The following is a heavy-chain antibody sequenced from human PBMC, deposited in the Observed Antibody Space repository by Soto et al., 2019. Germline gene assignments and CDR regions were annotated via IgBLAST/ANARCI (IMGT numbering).Heavy chain of an antibody. Sequence: QVHLVQSGAEAKKPGASVKVSRKGSGYGFTTYGTTWVRQDPGQGLEWMAWISAHNGKTDDAQHLQGRVTVTIDTFESQAYMELRRLRSDCTFVYYCGTGRDGDYWGQGALVTVSS. J-gene: IGHJ4*02. V-gene: IGHV1-18*01. CDR3: GTGRDGDY. CDR1: GYGFTTYG. CDR2: ISAHNGKT.